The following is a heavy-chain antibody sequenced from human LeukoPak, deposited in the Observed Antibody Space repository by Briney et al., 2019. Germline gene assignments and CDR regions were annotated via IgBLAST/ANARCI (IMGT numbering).Heavy chain of an antibody. CDR1: GFTFSSYA. D-gene: IGHD5-18*01. CDR3: AKDLGTLVDTAMVFDY. V-gene: IGHV3-23*01. CDR2: ISGSGGST. J-gene: IGHJ4*02. Sequence: GGSLRLSCAASGFTFSSYAMSWVRQAPGKGLEWVSAISGSGGSTYYADSVKGRFTISRDNSKNTLFLQMNSLGAEDTAVYYCAKDLGTLVDTAMVFDYWGQGTLVTVSS.